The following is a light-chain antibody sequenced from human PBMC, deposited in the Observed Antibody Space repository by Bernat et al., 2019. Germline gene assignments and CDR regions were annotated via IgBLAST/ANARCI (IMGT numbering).Light chain of an antibody. Sequence: QLVLTQSPSASASLGASVNLTCTLGSGHRTYAIAWHQHQSEKGPRYLMKVNSDGSHRKADGIPDRFSGSSSGAERYLTISSLQSEDEADYYCQAWGTGMGVFGGGTKLTVL. CDR2: VNSDGSH. J-gene: IGLJ3*02. CDR1: SGHRTYA. CDR3: QAWGTGMGV. V-gene: IGLV4-69*01.